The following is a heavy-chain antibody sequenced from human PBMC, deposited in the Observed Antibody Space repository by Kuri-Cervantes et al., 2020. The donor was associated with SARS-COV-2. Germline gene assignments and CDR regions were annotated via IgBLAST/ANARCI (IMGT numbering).Heavy chain of an antibody. D-gene: IGHD6-13*01. J-gene: IGHJ6*02. CDR3: ARDRDGYSSSWYGGYYYGMDV. CDR2: ISSSSSYI. Sequence: GESLKISCAASGFTFSSYSMNWVRQAPGKGLEWVSSISSSSSYIYYADSVKGRFTISRDNAKNSLYLQMNSLRAEATAVYYCARDRDGYSSSWYGGYYYGMDVWGQGTTVTVSS. CDR1: GFTFSSYS. V-gene: IGHV3-21*01.